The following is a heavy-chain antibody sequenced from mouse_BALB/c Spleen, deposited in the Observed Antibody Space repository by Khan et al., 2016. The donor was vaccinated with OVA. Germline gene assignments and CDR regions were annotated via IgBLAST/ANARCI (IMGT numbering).Heavy chain of an antibody. CDR1: GYIFTSYW. CDR3: ARGSGYGYFFAY. D-gene: IGHD2-2*01. J-gene: IGHJ3*01. V-gene: IGHV1-76*01. Sequence: QLKQSGGDLVRPGASVKLSCKTSGYIFTSYWNHWVKQRSGQGLEWIARIYPGTGSTYYNEKFKGNATLTADNSSSTAYMQLSSLKSEDSSVYLCARGSGYGYFFAYWGQGTLVTVSA. CDR2: IYPGTGST.